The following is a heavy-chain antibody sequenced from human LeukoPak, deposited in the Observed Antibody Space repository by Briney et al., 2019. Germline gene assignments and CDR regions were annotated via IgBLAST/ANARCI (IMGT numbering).Heavy chain of an antibody. CDR2: ISYDGSNK. D-gene: IGHD3-10*01. J-gene: IGHJ4*02. CDR1: GFTFSSYG. V-gene: IGHV3-30*18. CDR3: AKPYGSGSSPWGF. Sequence: GGSLRLSCAASGFTFSSYGMHWVRQAPGKGLEWVAVISYDGSNKYYADSVKGRFTISRDNSKNTLILQMNSLRAEDTAVYYCAKPYGSGSSPWGFWGQGTLVAVSS.